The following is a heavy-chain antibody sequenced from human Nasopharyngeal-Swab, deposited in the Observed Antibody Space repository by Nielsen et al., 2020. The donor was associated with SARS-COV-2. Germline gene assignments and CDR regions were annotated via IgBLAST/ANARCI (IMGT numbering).Heavy chain of an antibody. V-gene: IGHV4-31*03. J-gene: IGHJ5*02. Sequence: SETPSLTCTVSGGSISSGAYYWSWIRQLPGKGLEWIGYIYYRGTTYYNPSLRSRVIISVDTSKNQFSLKLSSVTAADTAVYYCARAKIKRSSSSGWFDPWGQGTLVTVSS. D-gene: IGHD6-6*01. CDR2: IYYRGTT. CDR1: GGSISSGAYY. CDR3: ARAKIKRSSSSGWFDP.